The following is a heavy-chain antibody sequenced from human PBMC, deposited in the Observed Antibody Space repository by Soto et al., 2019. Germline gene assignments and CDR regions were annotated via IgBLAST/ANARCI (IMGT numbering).Heavy chain of an antibody. Sequence: QVQLQESGPGLVKPSQTLSLTCTVSGGSIRSGGYYWSWIRQHPGKGLEWIGYIYYSGSTYYNPSLKSRVTISVDTSKNQFSLKLSSVTAADTAVYYCARFCGGDCYLDAFDIWGQGTMVTVSS. CDR3: ARFCGGDCYLDAFDI. V-gene: IGHV4-31*03. J-gene: IGHJ3*02. D-gene: IGHD2-21*02. CDR2: IYYSGST. CDR1: GGSIRSGGYY.